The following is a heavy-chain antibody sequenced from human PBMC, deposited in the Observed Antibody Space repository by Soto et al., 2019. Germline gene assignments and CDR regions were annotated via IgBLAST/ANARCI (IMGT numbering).Heavy chain of an antibody. J-gene: IGHJ6*02. V-gene: IGHV1-18*01. CDR2: ISAYNGNT. Sequence: QVQLVQSGGEVKKPGASVKVSCKTSGYSFTTYGISWVRQAPGQGLEWMGWISAYNGNTNYAQKLQGRVTMTTDTSTRTAYMELRSLISDDTAVYYCAREGPAPYYYYGMDVWGQGSTVTVTS. CDR1: GYSFTTYG. CDR3: AREGPAPYYYYGMDV.